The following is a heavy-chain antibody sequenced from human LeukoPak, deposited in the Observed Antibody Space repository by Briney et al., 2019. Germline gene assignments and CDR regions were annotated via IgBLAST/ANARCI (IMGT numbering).Heavy chain of an antibody. J-gene: IGHJ4*02. CDR1: GGSISSGDYY. CDR3: ARGALWFGDHYFDY. D-gene: IGHD3-10*01. CDR2: IYYSGST. Sequence: SETLSLTCTVSGGSISSGDYYWSWIRQPPGKGLEWIGYIYYSGSTYYNPSLKSRVTISVDTSKNQFSLKLSSVTAADTAVYYCARGALWFGDHYFDYWGQGTLVTVSS. V-gene: IGHV4-30-4*01.